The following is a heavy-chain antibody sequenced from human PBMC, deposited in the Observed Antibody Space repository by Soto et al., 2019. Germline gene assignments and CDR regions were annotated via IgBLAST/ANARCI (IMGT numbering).Heavy chain of an antibody. CDR2: IIPIFGTA. V-gene: IGHV1-69*13. D-gene: IGHD2-15*01. CDR1: GGTFSSYA. J-gene: IGHJ3*02. CDR3: ARPEIVVVAPKLGDDAFDI. Sequence: GASVKVSCKASGGTFSSYAISWVRQAPGQGLEWMGGIIPIFGTANYAQKFQGRVTITADESTSTAYMELSSLRSEDTAVYYCARPEIVVVAPKLGDDAFDIWGQGTMVTVPS.